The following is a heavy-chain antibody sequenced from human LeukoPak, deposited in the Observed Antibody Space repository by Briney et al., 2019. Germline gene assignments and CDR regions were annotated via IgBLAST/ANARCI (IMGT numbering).Heavy chain of an antibody. CDR1: GFTFSDYY. Sequence: GGSLRLSCAASGFTFSDYYMSWIRQAPGKGLEWVSYISSSSSYTNYADSVKGRFTISRDNAKNSLYLQMNSLRAEDTAVYYCARGVPAAMMYGMDVWGKGTTVTVPS. CDR3: ARGVPAAMMYGMDV. V-gene: IGHV3-11*06. CDR2: ISSSSSYT. J-gene: IGHJ6*04. D-gene: IGHD2-2*01.